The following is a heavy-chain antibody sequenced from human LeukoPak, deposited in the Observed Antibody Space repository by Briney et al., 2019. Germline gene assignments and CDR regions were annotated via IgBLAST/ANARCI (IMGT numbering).Heavy chain of an antibody. Sequence: GGSLRLSCAASGFTLSTYGMHWVRQAPGKGLEWVAVMWYDGSNKYYADSVQGRFAISRDNSRNTLYLQLNSLRAEDTAVYYCARGSDYTSLSFNYFDYWGQGTLVTVSS. CDR2: MWYDGSNK. V-gene: IGHV3-33*01. CDR3: ARGSDYTSLSFNYFDY. CDR1: GFTLSTYG. J-gene: IGHJ4*02. D-gene: IGHD4-11*01.